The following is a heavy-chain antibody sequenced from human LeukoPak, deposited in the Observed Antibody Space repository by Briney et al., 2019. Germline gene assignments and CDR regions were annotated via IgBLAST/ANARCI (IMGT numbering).Heavy chain of an antibody. V-gene: IGHV4-59*08. D-gene: IGHD3-22*01. J-gene: IGHJ4*02. CDR2: IYYSGST. Sequence: SETLSLTCTVSGGSISSYYWSWIRQPPGKGLEWIGYIYYSGSTYYNPTLKSRVTISVDTSKNQFSLKLSSVTAADTAVYYCATTSDDSSGYYNYWGQGTLVTVSS. CDR1: GGSISSYY. CDR3: ATTSDDSSGYYNY.